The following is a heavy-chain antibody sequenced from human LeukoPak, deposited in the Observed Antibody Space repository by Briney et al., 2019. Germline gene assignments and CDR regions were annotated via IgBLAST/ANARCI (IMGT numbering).Heavy chain of an antibody. Sequence: VASVKVSCTASGYTFTSYYMHWVRQAPGQGLEWMGIINPSGGSTSYAQKFQGRVTMTRDTSTSTVYMELSSLRSEDTAVYYCARVGDIVVVPAAEGYGMDVWGQGTTVTVSS. CDR2: INPSGGST. V-gene: IGHV1-46*01. J-gene: IGHJ6*02. CDR3: ARVGDIVVVPAAEGYGMDV. D-gene: IGHD2-2*01. CDR1: GYTFTSYY.